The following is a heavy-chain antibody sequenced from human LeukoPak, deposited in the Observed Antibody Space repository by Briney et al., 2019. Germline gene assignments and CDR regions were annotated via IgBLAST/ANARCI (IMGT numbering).Heavy chain of an antibody. J-gene: IGHJ6*03. Sequence: GGSLRLSCEASGFTFTTYSMTWVRQAPGKGLEWVSVIYSGGSTYYADSVKGRFTISRDNSKNTLYLQMNSLRAEDTAVYYCATGYCGGGSCPYYYYMDVWGKGTTVTISS. CDR2: IYSGGST. CDR1: GFTFTTYS. CDR3: ATGYCGGGSCPYYYYMDV. V-gene: IGHV3-53*01. D-gene: IGHD2-15*01.